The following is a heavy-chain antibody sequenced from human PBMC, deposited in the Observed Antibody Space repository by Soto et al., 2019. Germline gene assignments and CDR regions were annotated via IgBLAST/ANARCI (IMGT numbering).Heavy chain of an antibody. CDR3: ASTGYSYYYDSSGYYYFDY. Sequence: GGSLRLSCAASGFTFSDHYMDWVRQAPGKGLEWVGRTRNEANSYTTEYAASVKGRFTISRDDSKNSLYLQMNSLKTEDTAVYYCASTGYSYYYDSSGYYYFDYWGQGTLVTVSS. J-gene: IGHJ4*02. CDR1: GFTFSDHY. V-gene: IGHV3-72*01. D-gene: IGHD3-22*01. CDR2: TRNEANSYTT.